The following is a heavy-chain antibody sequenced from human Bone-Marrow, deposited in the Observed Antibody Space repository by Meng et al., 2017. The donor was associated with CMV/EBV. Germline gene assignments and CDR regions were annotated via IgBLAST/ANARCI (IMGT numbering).Heavy chain of an antibody. Sequence: SCKASGGTFSSYAISWVRQAPGKGLEWVSSISSSSSYIYYADSVKGRFTISRDNAKNSLYLQMNSLRAEDTAVYYCASREVRGKYYYYGMDVWGQGTTVTVSS. D-gene: IGHD3-10*01. V-gene: IGHV3-21*01. CDR1: GGTFSSYA. CDR3: ASREVRGKYYYYGMDV. J-gene: IGHJ6*02. CDR2: ISSSSSYI.